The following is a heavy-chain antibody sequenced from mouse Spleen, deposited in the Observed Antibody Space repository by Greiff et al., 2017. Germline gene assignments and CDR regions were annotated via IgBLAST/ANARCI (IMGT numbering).Heavy chain of an antibody. J-gene: IGHJ4*01. CDR3: ARFHYGSRRMDY. D-gene: IGHD1-1*01. CDR2: INPYNGGT. CDR1: GYTFTDYY. V-gene: IGHV1-19*01. Sequence: VQLQQSGPVLVKPGASVKMSCKASGYTFTDYYMNWVKQSHGKSLEWIGVINPYNGGTSYNQKFKGKATLTVDKSSSTAYMELNSLTSEDSAVYYCARFHYGSRRMDYWGQGTSVTVSS.